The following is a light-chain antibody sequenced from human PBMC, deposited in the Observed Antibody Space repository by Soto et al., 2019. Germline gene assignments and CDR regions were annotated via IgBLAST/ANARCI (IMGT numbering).Light chain of an antibody. J-gene: IGLJ1*01. CDR3: SSCTSSSTLLYV. V-gene: IGLV2-14*01. CDR1: SSDVGYYNY. CDR2: EVN. Sequence: QSALTQPASVSGSPGQSITISCTGTSSDVGYYNYVSWYRQHPGKAPRLMIYEVNNWPSGVSNRFSGSKSGNTASLTISGLQAEDEADYYCSSCTSSSTLLYVFGTGTKLTVL.